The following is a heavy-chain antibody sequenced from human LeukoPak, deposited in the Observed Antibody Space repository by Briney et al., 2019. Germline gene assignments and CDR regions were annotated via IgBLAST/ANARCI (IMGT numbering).Heavy chain of an antibody. CDR2: IYYSGST. CDR1: DGSISSSSYY. V-gene: IGHV4-39*01. J-gene: IGHJ4*02. CDR3: ARRKGFGEGYFDS. D-gene: IGHD3-10*01. Sequence: SETLSLTCTVSDGSISSSSYYWGWIRQPPGKGLEWIGSIYYSGSTYYNPSLKSRVAISVDTSKNQFSLKLTSVTAADTAVYYCARRKGFGEGYFDSWGQGTLVTVSS.